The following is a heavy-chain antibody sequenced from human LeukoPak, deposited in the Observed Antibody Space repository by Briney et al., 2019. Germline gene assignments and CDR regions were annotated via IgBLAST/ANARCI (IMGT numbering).Heavy chain of an antibody. CDR2: IIPFFGTA. Sequence: ALVKVSCKASGGTFSSSAISSVPEPPGQGPQATARIIPFFGTANYAQKFQGRVTITADKSTSTAYMELSSLRSEDTAVYYCARACYMVLGVIITPPYGMDVWGQGTTVTVSS. D-gene: IGHD3-10*01. CDR1: GGTFSSSA. V-gene: IGHV1-69*06. CDR3: ARACYMVLGVIITPPYGMDV. J-gene: IGHJ6*02.